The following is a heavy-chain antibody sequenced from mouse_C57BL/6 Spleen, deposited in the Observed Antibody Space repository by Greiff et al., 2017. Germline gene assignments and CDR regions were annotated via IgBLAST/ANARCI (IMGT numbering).Heavy chain of an antibody. CDR1: GFSLTSYG. Sequence: VMLVESGPGLVQPSQSLSITCTVSGFSLTSYGVHWVRQSPGKGLEWLGVIWSGGSTDYNAAFISRLSISKDNSKSQVFFKMNSLQADDTAIYYCARNSVVTPRYWYFDVWGTGTTVTVSS. CDR2: IWSGGST. D-gene: IGHD2-3*01. CDR3: ARNSVVTPRYWYFDV. J-gene: IGHJ1*03. V-gene: IGHV2-2*01.